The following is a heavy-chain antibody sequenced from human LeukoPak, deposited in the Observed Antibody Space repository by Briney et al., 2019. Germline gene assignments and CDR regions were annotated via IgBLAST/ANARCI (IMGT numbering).Heavy chain of an antibody. D-gene: IGHD6-13*01. J-gene: IGHJ6*02. CDR3: ASGINMSLGIAAAGLPYYGMDV. CDR1: GGSISSSSYY. Sequence: PSETLSLTCTVSGGSISSSSYYWGWIRQPPGKGLEWIGSIYYSGSTYYNPSLKSRVTISVDTSKNQFSLKLSSVTAADTAVYYCASGINMSLGIAAAGLPYYGMDVWGQGTTVTVSS. V-gene: IGHV4-39*07. CDR2: IYYSGST.